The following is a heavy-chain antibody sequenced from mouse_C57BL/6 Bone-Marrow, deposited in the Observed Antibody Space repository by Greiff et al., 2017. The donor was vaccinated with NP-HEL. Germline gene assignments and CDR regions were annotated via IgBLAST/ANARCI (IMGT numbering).Heavy chain of an antibody. D-gene: IGHD2-3*01. Sequence: QVQLKQSGAELMKPGASVKLSCKATGYTFTGYWIEWVKQSPGHGLEWIGEILPGSGSTNYYEKVKGKATFTADTSFNTAYMQLSSLTTEDSASYNCARGGGYWGPDYWGQGTTLTVSS. CDR3: ARGGGYWGPDY. V-gene: IGHV1-9*01. CDR1: GYTFTGYW. J-gene: IGHJ2*01. CDR2: ILPGSGST.